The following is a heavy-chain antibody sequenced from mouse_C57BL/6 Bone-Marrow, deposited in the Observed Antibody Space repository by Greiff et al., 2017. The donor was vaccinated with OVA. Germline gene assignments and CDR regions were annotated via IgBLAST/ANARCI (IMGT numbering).Heavy chain of an antibody. CDR3: ARDDYSNDGGYDYAMDY. Sequence: VKLQQPGAELVMPGASVKLSCKASGYTFTSSWMHWVKQRPGQGLEWIGEIDPSDSYTNYNQKFKGKSTLTVDKSSSTAYMQLSSLTSEDSAVYYCARDDYSNDGGYDYAMDYWGQGTSVTVSS. CDR1: GYTFTSSW. J-gene: IGHJ4*01. V-gene: IGHV1-69*01. CDR2: IDPSDSYT. D-gene: IGHD2-12*01.